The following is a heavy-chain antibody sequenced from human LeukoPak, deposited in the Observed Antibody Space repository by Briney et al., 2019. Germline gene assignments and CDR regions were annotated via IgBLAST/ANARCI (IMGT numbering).Heavy chain of an antibody. V-gene: IGHV1-18*01. CDR3: ARDLGIVVVPAAIPNFGY. CDR2: ISTYNGNT. CDR1: GYTFTSYG. J-gene: IGHJ4*02. Sequence: GASVKVSCKASGYTFTSYGISWVRQAPGQGLEWMGWISTYNGNTNYAQKLQGRVTMTTDTSTSTAYMELRSLRSDDTAVYYCARDLGIVVVPAAIPNFGYWGQGTLVTVSS. D-gene: IGHD2-2*02.